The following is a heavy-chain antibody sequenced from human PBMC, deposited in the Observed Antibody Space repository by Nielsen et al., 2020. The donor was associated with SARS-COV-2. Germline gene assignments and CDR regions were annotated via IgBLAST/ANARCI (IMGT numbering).Heavy chain of an antibody. V-gene: IGHV1-18*01. CDR1: GYTFTSYG. CDR2: ISAYNGNT. Sequence: APVKVSCKASGYTFTSYGISWVRQAPGQGLEWMGWISAYNGNTNYAQKLQGRVTMTTDTSTSTAYMELRSLRSDDTAVYYCARVFAFSVTTDWFDPWGQGTLVTVSS. D-gene: IGHD4-17*01. J-gene: IGHJ5*02. CDR3: ARVFAFSVTTDWFDP.